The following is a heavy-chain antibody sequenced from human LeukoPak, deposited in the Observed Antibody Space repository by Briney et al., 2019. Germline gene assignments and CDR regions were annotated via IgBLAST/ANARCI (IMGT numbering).Heavy chain of an antibody. D-gene: IGHD3-10*01. Sequence: ASVKVSCKASGYDFTGYYVHWVRQAPGHAFEWMGWVNPRNGGTHYAQNFQGRVTITGDTSITTAYMELGSLTSDDTAVYYCATGLQYGLWGVPFFYYMHAWGKGTTVTVSS. CDR1: GYDFTGYY. V-gene: IGHV1-2*02. J-gene: IGHJ6*03. CDR2: VNPRNGGT. CDR3: ATGLQYGLWGVPFFYYMHA.